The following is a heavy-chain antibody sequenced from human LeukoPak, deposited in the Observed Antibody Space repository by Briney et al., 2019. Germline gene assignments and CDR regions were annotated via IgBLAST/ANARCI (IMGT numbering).Heavy chain of an antibody. CDR3: ARDSPSSGYSDY. CDR2: IYYSGST. V-gene: IGHV4-30-4*01. CDR1: GGSISSGDYY. Sequence: SQTLSLTCNVYGGSISSGDYYWSWIRQPPGKGLEWIGYIYYSGSTHYNPSLKSRVIISVDTSKNQFSLKLSSVTAADTAVYYCARDSPSSGYSDYWGQGTLVTVSS. D-gene: IGHD3-22*01. J-gene: IGHJ4*02.